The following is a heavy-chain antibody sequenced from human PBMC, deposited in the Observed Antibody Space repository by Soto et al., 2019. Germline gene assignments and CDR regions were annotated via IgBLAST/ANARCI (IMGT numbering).Heavy chain of an antibody. V-gene: IGHV1-69*05. CDR1: GGTFTNYA. CDR2: IIPIFGTA. Sequence: SVKVSCKASGGTFTNYAFSWVRQAPGQGLEWLGGIIPIFGTADYAQKLQGRVTMTTDTSTSTAYMELRSLRSDDTAMYYCARELSGGSRMDVWGQGTTVTVSS. J-gene: IGHJ6*02. CDR3: ARELSGGSRMDV. D-gene: IGHD3-10*01.